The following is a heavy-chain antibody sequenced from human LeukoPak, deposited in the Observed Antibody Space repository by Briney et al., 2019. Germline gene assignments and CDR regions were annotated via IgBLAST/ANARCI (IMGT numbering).Heavy chain of an antibody. CDR1: GFTFSSYA. V-gene: IGHV3-23*01. D-gene: IGHD4-17*01. J-gene: IGHJ4*02. CDR3: ARDSDYGDFDY. Sequence: GGSLRLSCATSGFTFSSYAMSWVRQAPGKGLEWVSAISASGGSPYYADSVKGRFTISRDNAKNSLYLQMNSLRAEDTAVYYCARDSDYGDFDYWGQGTLVTVSS. CDR2: ISASGGSP.